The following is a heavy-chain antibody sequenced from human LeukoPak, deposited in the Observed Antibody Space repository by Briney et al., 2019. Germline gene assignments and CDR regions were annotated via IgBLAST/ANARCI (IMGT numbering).Heavy chain of an antibody. CDR3: AREMRETGNNWFDT. D-gene: IGHD7-27*01. V-gene: IGHV6-1*01. Sequence: SQTLSLTCAIAGDGVSSDRSTWNWIRQSPSRGLEWLGRTYYWSKWTTDYAGSVKGRITINPDTSKNQFSLHLSSMAPEDTAIYYCAREMRETGNNWFDTWGQGTLVTVSS. CDR1: GDGVSSDRST. CDR2: TYYWSKWTT. J-gene: IGHJ5*02.